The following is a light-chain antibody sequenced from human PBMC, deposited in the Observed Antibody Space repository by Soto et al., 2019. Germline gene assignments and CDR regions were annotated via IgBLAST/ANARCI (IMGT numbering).Light chain of an antibody. CDR1: QSVNSY. V-gene: IGKV3-15*01. J-gene: IGKJ4*01. Sequence: EIVMTQSPGTLSLSPGARATLSCRASQSVNSYLAWYQQKPGQAPSLLIYGAATRATGIPARFSGSGSGTGFTLTINSLQSEDFAVYYCQMYNKWVGTFGGGAKGDIK. CDR2: GAA. CDR3: QMYNKWVGT.